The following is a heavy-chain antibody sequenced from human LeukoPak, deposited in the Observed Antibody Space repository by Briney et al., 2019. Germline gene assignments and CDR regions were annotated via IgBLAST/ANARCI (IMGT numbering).Heavy chain of an antibody. J-gene: IGHJ5*02. Sequence: QPGGSLRLSCAAPGFTFSSYAMSWVRQAPGKGLEWVSAISGSGGSTYYADSVKGRFTISRDNSKNTLYLQINSLRAEDTAVYYCAKGDDYSNYGDLNWFDPWGQGTLVTVSS. D-gene: IGHD4-4*01. CDR3: AKGDDYSNYGDLNWFDP. CDR2: ISGSGGST. V-gene: IGHV3-23*01. CDR1: GFTFSSYA.